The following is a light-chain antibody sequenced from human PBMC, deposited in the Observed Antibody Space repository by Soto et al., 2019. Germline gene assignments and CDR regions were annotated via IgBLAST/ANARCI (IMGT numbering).Light chain of an antibody. CDR2: DAS. Sequence: ETVLTQPPATLSLSPEERASLSCRACQSLGSDYLAWYQQRLGQAPRLLIYDASSRATGIPDRFSGGGSGTDFTLTISRLEPEDFAVYYCQQFSSYPLTFGGGTKVDIK. J-gene: IGKJ4*01. CDR3: QQFSSYPLT. CDR1: QSLGSDY. V-gene: IGKV3-20*01.